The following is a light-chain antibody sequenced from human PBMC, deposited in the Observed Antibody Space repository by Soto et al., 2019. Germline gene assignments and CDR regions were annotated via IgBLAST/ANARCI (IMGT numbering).Light chain of an antibody. J-gene: IGLJ3*02. CDR2: EVN. CDR1: SSDVGGYNY. CDR3: SSYAGSNKV. Sequence: QSALTQPPSASGSPGQSVTISCTGTSSDVGGYNYVSWYQQHPGKAPKLMIYEVNKRPSGVPDRFSGSKSGNTASLTVSGLQAEDEAAYYCSSYAGSNKVFGGGTKLTVL. V-gene: IGLV2-8*01.